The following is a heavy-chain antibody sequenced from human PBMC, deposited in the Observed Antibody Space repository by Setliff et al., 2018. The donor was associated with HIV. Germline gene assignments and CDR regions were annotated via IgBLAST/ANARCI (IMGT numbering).Heavy chain of an antibody. J-gene: IGHJ3*02. CDR1: GGSISSYY. CDR3: ARDRKSLGYNFWSGFRPDAAFDI. CDR2: IYYGGST. D-gene: IGHD3-3*01. V-gene: IGHV4-59*01. Sequence: SETLSLTCTVPGGSISSYYWSWIRQPPGKGLEWIGYIYYGGSTNYNPSLKSRVTISVDTAKNQFSLKLSSVTAADTAVYYCARDRKSLGYNFWSGFRPDAAFDIWGQGTMVTVSS.